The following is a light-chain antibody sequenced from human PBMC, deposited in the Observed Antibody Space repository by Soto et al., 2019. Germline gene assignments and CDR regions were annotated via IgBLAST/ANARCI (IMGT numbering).Light chain of an antibody. V-gene: IGKV3D-15*01. CDR3: QLSQQRSSWPPIA. Sequence: EIVMTQSPATLSVSPVYRSTLSLRASQIVDNDLAWYQQKPGQPPRLLIYDASTRATGIPARFSGSQSGTDFTLSISSLEPEDFAVYYCQLSQQRSSWPPIAFGQGTRLETK. CDR2: DAS. J-gene: IGKJ5*01. CDR1: QIVDND.